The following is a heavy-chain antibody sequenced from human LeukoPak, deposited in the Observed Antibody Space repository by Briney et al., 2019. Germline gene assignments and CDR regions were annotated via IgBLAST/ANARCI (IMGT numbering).Heavy chain of an antibody. V-gene: IGHV4-61*09. CDR1: GGSISSGTYY. D-gene: IGHD6-6*01. CDR3: ARDSSSPRVKYFQH. CDR2: IYTSGNT. Sequence: PSETLSLTCSVSGGSISSGTYYWSWIRQPAGKGLEWIGHIYTSGNTNYNPSLKSRVTISLDTSKNQFSLKLRSVTAADTAVCYCARDSSSPRVKYFQHWGQGTLVTVSS. J-gene: IGHJ1*01.